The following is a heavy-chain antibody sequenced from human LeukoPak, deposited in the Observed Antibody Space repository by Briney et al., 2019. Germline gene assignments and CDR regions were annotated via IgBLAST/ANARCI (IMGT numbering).Heavy chain of an antibody. J-gene: IGHJ6*02. V-gene: IGHV3-21*01. CDR1: GFTFSSYS. CDR2: ISSSSSYI. CDR3: ARENVDTAGYYYGMDV. Sequence: GGTLRLSCAASGFTFSSYSVDWVIQAPGKGLQWVSSISSSSSYIYYADSVKGRFTISRDNAKNSLYLQMNSLRAEDTAVYYCARENVDTAGYYYGMDVWGQGTTVTVSS. D-gene: IGHD5-18*01.